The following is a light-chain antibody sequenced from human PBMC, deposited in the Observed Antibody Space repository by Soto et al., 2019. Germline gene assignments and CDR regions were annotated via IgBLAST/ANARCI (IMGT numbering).Light chain of an antibody. CDR2: AAS. CDR1: QSIGSN. CDR3: QQTHTFPWT. Sequence: HMTQSPASLSASVGDRVTITFRASQSIGSNLNWYQQIPGKAPKLLVFAASSKPRGVPLRFDARGSGTDFSLTIYSLQPEDFGVYYCQQTHTFPWTFGQGTKVDIK. J-gene: IGKJ1*01. V-gene: IGKV1-39*01.